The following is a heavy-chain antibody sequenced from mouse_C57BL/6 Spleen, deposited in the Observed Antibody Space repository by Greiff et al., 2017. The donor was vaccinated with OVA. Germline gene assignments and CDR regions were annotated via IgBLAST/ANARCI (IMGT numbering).Heavy chain of an antibody. CDR2: ISYDGSN. Sequence: EVKLMESGPGLVKPSQSLSLTCSVTGYSITSGYYWNWIRQFPGNKLEWMGYISYDGSNNYNPSLKKRISITRDTSKNQYFLKLNSVTTEDTATYYCARGRRNAMDYWGQGTSVTVSA. V-gene: IGHV3-6*01. J-gene: IGHJ4*01. CDR3: ARGRRNAMDY. CDR1: GYSITSGYY.